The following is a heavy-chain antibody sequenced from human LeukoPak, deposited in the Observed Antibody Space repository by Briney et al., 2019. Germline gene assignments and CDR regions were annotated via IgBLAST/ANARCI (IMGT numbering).Heavy chain of an antibody. J-gene: IGHJ4*02. V-gene: IGHV4-4*02. Sequence: SETLSLTCAVSGGSISSSNWWSGVRPPPGKGLEWIGEIYHSGSTNYNPSLKSRVTISVDTSKHQFSLKLSSVTAADTAVYYCVRGFLTDYVWGSYRHTHFDYWGQGTLVTVSS. CDR1: GGSISSSNW. CDR2: IYHSGST. D-gene: IGHD3-16*02. CDR3: VRGFLTDYVWGSYRHTHFDY.